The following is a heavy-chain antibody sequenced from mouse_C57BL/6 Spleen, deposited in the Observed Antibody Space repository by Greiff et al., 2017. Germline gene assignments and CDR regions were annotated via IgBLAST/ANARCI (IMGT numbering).Heavy chain of an antibody. D-gene: IGHD3-3*01. J-gene: IGHJ2*01. CDR1: GYAFSSYW. V-gene: IGHV1-80*01. CDR3: ARGQYHEKYLDY. Sequence: QVQLKESGAELVKPGASVKISCKASGYAFSSYWMNWVKQRPGKGLEWIGQLYPGDGDTNYHGKFKGKATLTADKSSSTAYMQLSSLTSEDSAVYFGARGQYHEKYLDYWGQGTTLTGSS. CDR2: LYPGDGDT.